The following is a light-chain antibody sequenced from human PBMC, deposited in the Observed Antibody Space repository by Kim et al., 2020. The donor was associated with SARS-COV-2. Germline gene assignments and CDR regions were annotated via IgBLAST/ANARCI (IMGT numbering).Light chain of an antibody. Sequence: SYELTQPPSASVAPGKTARITCGGNNIGRKGVHWYQQKPGQAPVLVIYYDSDRPSGIPERFSGSNFGNTATLTISRVEAGDEADYYCQVWDSSSDHWVFGGGTQLTVL. CDR2: YDS. CDR1: NIGRKG. CDR3: QVWDSSSDHWV. V-gene: IGLV3-21*04. J-gene: IGLJ3*02.